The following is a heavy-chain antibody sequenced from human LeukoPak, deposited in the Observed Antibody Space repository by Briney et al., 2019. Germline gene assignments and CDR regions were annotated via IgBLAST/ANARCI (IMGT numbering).Heavy chain of an antibody. D-gene: IGHD3-22*01. V-gene: IGHV4-30-2*01. CDR1: GGSISSGGYS. Sequence: SEALSLTCAVSGGSISSGGYSWSWIRQPPGKGLEWIGYIYHSGSTYYNPSLKSRVTISVDRSKSQFSLKLSSVTAADTAVYYCARMVVVTRRHWYFDLWGRGTLVTVSS. J-gene: IGHJ2*01. CDR3: ARMVVVTRRHWYFDL. CDR2: IYHSGST.